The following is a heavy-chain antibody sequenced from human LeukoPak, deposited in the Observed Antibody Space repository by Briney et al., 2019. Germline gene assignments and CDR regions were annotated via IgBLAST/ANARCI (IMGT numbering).Heavy chain of an antibody. D-gene: IGHD2-2*01. J-gene: IGHJ4*02. CDR3: ARGPEDCSSTSCYLTIGFDY. V-gene: IGHV3-23*01. Sequence: GGSLRLSCAASGFTFSSYAMSWVRQAPGKGLEWVSAISGSGGSTYYADSVKGRFTISRDNSKNTLYLQMNSLRAEDTAVYYCARGPEDCSSTSCYLTIGFDYWGQGTLVTVSS. CDR1: GFTFSSYA. CDR2: ISGSGGST.